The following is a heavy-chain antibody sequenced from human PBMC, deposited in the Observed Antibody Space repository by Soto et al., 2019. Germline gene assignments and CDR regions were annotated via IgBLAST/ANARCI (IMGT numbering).Heavy chain of an antibody. V-gene: IGHV4-31*03. CDR2: IYYSGST. CDR1: GGSISSGGYY. Sequence: QVQLQESGAGLVKPSQTLSLTCTVSGGSISSGGYYWSWIRQHPGKGLEWIGYIYYSGSTYYNPSLKRRVTIKVDTSKNQFALKLSSVTAADTAVYYCARDREDGSGVCYFDYCGQGTLVTVSS. D-gene: IGHD3-10*01. CDR3: ARDREDGSGVCYFDY. J-gene: IGHJ4*02.